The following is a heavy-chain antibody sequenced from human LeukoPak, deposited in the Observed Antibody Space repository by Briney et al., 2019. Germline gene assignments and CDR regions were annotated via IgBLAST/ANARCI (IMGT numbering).Heavy chain of an antibody. Sequence: ASVKVSCKASGYTFTGYYMHWVRQAHGQGLEWMGWINPNSGGTNYAQKFQGRVTMTRDTSISTAYMELSRLRSDDTAVYYCACITMVRGVIISPDHYWGQGTLVTVSS. CDR2: INPNSGGT. D-gene: IGHD3-10*01. J-gene: IGHJ4*02. CDR1: GYTFTGYY. CDR3: ACITMVRGVIISPDHY. V-gene: IGHV1-2*02.